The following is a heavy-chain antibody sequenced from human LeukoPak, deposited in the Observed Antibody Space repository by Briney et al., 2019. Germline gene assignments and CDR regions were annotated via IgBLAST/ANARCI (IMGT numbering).Heavy chain of an antibody. CDR3: ASLYGSGTYYPSDY. D-gene: IGHD3-10*01. CDR2: IYYSGST. V-gene: IGHV4-39*07. J-gene: IGHJ4*02. CDR1: GGSISSSSYY. Sequence: SETLSLTCTVSGGSISSSSYYWGWIRQPPGKGLEWIGSIYYSGSTYYTPSLKSRVTISVDTSKNQFSLKLSSVTAADTAVYYCASLYGSGTYYPSDYWGQGILVTVSS.